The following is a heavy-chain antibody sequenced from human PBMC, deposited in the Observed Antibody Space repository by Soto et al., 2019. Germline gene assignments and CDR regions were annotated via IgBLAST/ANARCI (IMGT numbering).Heavy chain of an antibody. CDR2: IYYSGST. CDR3: ARGRYCSSTSCYSNWFDP. Sequence: SETLSLTCTVSGGSISSGGYYWSWIRQHPGKGLEWIGYIYYSGSTYYNPSLKSRVTISVDTSKNQFSLKLSSVTAADTAVYYCARGRYCSSTSCYSNWFDPWGQGTLVTVS. CDR1: GGSISSGGYY. V-gene: IGHV4-31*03. D-gene: IGHD2-2*01. J-gene: IGHJ5*02.